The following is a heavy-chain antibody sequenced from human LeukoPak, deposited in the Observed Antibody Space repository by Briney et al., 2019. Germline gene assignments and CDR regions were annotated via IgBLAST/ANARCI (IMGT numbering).Heavy chain of an antibody. V-gene: IGHV3-11*01. CDR3: ARDASDLYYYYYYMDV. CDR2: ISSSGSTI. J-gene: IGHJ6*03. Sequence: SGGSLRLSCAASGFTFSDYYMSWIRQAPGKGLEWVSYISSSGSTIYYADSVKGRFTISRDNAKNSLYLQMNSLRAEDTAVYYCARDASDLYYYYYYMDVWGKGTTVTISS. D-gene: IGHD3-3*01. CDR1: GFTFSDYY.